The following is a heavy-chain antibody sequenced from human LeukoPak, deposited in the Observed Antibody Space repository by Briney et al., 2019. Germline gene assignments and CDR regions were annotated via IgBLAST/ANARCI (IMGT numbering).Heavy chain of an antibody. CDR2: ISAYNGNT. J-gene: IGHJ4*02. CDR3: ARASPYYYDSSVPYYFDY. D-gene: IGHD3-22*01. CDR1: GYTFTSYD. Sequence: ASVKVSCKASGYTFTSYDINWVRQAPGQGLEWMGWISAYNGNTNYAQKLQGRVTMTTDTSTSTAYMELRSLRSDDTAVYYCARASPYYYDSSVPYYFDYWGQGTLVTVSS. V-gene: IGHV1-18*01.